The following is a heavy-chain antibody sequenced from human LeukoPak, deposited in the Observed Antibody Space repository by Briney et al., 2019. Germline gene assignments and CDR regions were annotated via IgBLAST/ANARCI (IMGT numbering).Heavy chain of an antibody. CDR2: ISSSSSYI. Sequence: GGSLRLSCAASGFTFSSYSMNWVRQAPGKGPEWVSSISSSSSYIYYADSVKGRFTISRDNAKNSLYLQMNSLRAEDTAVYYCARPPLGYCSSTSCLENWFDPWGQGTLVTVSS. V-gene: IGHV3-21*01. J-gene: IGHJ5*02. CDR1: GFTFSSYS. D-gene: IGHD2-2*01. CDR3: ARPPLGYCSSTSCLENWFDP.